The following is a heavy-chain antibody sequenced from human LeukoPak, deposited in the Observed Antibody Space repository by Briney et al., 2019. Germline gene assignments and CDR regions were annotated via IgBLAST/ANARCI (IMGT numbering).Heavy chain of an antibody. J-gene: IGHJ2*01. CDR2: IFYSGGT. Sequence: PSETLSLTCTVSGGSISTSNYYWGWIRQPPGNGLEWIGNIFYSGGTYYNPSLKSRVTISVDTSKNQFSLKLSSVTAADTAVYYCARLGVPIRAYTDWYFDLWGRGTLVTVSS. CDR3: ARLGVPIRAYTDWYFDL. V-gene: IGHV4-39*01. CDR1: GGSISTSNYY. D-gene: IGHD4-11*01.